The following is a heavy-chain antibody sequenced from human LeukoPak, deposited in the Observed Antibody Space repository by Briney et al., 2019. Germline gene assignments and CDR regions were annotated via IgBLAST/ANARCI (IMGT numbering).Heavy chain of an antibody. CDR3: ARGPNKSDGGNSGSAWFGP. CDR1: GYTFTTYD. D-gene: IGHD4-23*01. J-gene: IGHJ5*02. Sequence: GASVKVSCKASGYTFTTYDIHWVRQATGQGLEWMGWMNPNSGNTGYAQKFQGRVTMTRNTSISTAYMELRSLRSKDTAVYYCARGPNKSDGGNSGSAWFGPWGQGTLVTVSS. V-gene: IGHV1-8*01. CDR2: MNPNSGNT.